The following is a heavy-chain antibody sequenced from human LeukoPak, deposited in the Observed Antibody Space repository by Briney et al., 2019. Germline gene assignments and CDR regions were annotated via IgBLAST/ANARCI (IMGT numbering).Heavy chain of an antibody. J-gene: IGHJ3*02. V-gene: IGHV3-66*02. Sequence: GGSLRLSCAGSGFTIGGNYMSWVRQPPGKGLEWVSFIYSGVGTYYSDSVKGRFTISRDNSKNTLYLEMKNLKTEDTAVYYCAREPPSPLAVDIWGQGTMVTVSS. CDR1: GFTIGGNY. CDR2: IYSGVGT. CDR3: AREPPSPLAVDI.